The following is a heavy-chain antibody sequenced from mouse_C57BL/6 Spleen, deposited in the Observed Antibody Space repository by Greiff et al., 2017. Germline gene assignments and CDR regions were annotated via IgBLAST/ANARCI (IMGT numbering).Heavy chain of an antibody. CDR3: AREGGYEEYFDV. CDR1: GYTFTSYW. Sequence: QVQLKQPGAELVKPGASVKLSCKASGYTFTSYWMHWVKQRPGQGLEWIGMIHPNSGSTNYNEKFTSKATLTVDKSSSTAYMQLSSLTSEDSAVYYCAREGGYEEYFDVWGTGTTVTVSS. CDR2: IHPNSGST. V-gene: IGHV1-64*01. D-gene: IGHD2-14*01. J-gene: IGHJ1*03.